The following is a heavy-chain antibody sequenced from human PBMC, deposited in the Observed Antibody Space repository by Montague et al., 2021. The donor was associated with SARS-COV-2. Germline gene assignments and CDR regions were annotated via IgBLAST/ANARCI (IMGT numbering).Heavy chain of an antibody. Sequence: SETLSLTCAVYGGSFSRYSYNWVRQAPGKGLEWIGEITNSGSVNYQPSLNNRVTTSADPSKSQVSLRLTSVTVADTAIYFCARQKLRPHKPIKKGFYYYGLDIWGQGTTVTVS. CDR1: GGSFSRYS. J-gene: IGHJ6*02. CDR3: ARQKLRPHKPIKKGFYYYGLDI. CDR2: ITNSGSV. V-gene: IGHV4-34*01.